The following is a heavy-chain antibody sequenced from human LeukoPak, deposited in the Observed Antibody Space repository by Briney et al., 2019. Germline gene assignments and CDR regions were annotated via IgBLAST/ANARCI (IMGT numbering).Heavy chain of an antibody. V-gene: IGHV3-9*01. Sequence: GRSLRLSCAASGFTFDDYAMHWVRQAPGKGLEWVSGISWNSGSIGYADSVKGRFTISRDNAKNSLYLQMNSLRAEDTALYYCAKDRYGSGGSMDVWGQGTTVTVSS. CDR1: GFTFDDYA. J-gene: IGHJ6*02. CDR3: AKDRYGSGGSMDV. D-gene: IGHD3-10*01. CDR2: ISWNSGSI.